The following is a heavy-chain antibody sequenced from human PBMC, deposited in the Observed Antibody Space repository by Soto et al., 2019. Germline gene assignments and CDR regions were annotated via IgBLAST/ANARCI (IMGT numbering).Heavy chain of an antibody. J-gene: IGHJ4*02. CDR3: AKDTYYHDSSGYYIFDY. D-gene: IGHD3-22*01. V-gene: IGHV3-30*18. CDR1: GFTFSSYG. Sequence: QVQLVESGGGVVQPGRSLRLCCAASGFTFSSYGMHWVRQAPGKGLEWVAVISYDGTNENYADSVKGRFTISRDNSKNTLQLQMNSLRAEDTAVYYCAKDTYYHDSSGYYIFDYWGQGTLVTVSS. CDR2: ISYDGTNE.